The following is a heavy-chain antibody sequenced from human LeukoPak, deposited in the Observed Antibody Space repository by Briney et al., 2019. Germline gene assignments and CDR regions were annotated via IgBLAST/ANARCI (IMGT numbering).Heavy chain of an antibody. V-gene: IGHV4-4*07. Sequence: PSETLSLTCTVSGGSISSYYWSWIRQPAGKGLEWIGRIYTSGSTNYNPSLKSRVTMSVDTSKNQFSLKLSSVTAADTAVYYCAREGGVVPAAILLSGFDPWGQGTLVTVSS. CDR3: AREGGVVPAAILLSGFDP. CDR1: GGSISSYY. J-gene: IGHJ5*02. D-gene: IGHD2-2*02. CDR2: IYTSGST.